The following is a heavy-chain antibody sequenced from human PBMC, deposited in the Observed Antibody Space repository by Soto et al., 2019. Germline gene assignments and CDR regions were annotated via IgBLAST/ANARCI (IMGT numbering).Heavy chain of an antibody. J-gene: IGHJ6*02. CDR3: ARGGNCIVSSCPLGSHYGMDV. CDR2: IGHSGSA. CDR1: GGSFSGYY. D-gene: IGHD2-15*01. Sequence: QVQLQQWGAGLLKPSETLSLTCAVYGGSFSGYYWTWIRQPPGKGLEWVGEIGHSGSATYSPSLKSRVTISVETSNHQFSLRLSSVNAADTAVYYCARGGNCIVSSCPLGSHYGMDVWGQGTTVTVSS. V-gene: IGHV4-34*01.